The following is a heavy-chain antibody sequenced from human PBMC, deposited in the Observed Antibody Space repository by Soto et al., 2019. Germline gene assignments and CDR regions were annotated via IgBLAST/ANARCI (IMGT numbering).Heavy chain of an antibody. CDR3: ARENWYSLDV. V-gene: IGHV3-74*01. CDR2: DNGDRSKP. Sequence: EVQLVESGGGSVQPGGSLRLSCEASGFSLGTYFMAWVRQTPGKGLVLVSHDNGDRSKPSYADSVRGRFTMSRDNAKNTLYLQMNSLRNEDTGLYYCARENWYSLDVWGQGTTVTVSS. J-gene: IGHJ6*02. CDR1: GFSLGTYF.